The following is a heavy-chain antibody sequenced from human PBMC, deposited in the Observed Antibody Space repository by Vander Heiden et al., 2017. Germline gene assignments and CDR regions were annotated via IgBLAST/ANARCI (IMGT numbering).Heavy chain of an antibody. J-gene: IGHJ4*02. CDR1: GFPLRSYW. D-gene: IGHD4-17*01. CDR2: INKDGSEK. V-gene: IGHV3-7*01. Sequence: EVQLVESGGGLVQPGGSLRVSCAASGFPLRSYWMTWVGQAPGKGLEWVANINKDGSEKYYVDSLKGRFTISRDNAKNSLYLQMNNLRAEDTAVYYCARDPDYGDPGPWLDYWGQGALVIVSS. CDR3: ARDPDYGDPGPWLDY.